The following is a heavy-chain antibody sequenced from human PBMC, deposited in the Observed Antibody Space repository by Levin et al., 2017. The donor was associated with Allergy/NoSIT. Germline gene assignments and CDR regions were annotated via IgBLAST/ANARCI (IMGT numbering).Heavy chain of an antibody. CDR2: IIPIFGTA. CDR3: ARDGVPIFDWLSGDAFDI. D-gene: IGHD3-9*01. V-gene: IGHV1-69*13. Sequence: VASVKVSCKASGGTFSSYAISWVRQAPGQGLEWMGGIIPIFGTANYAQKFQGRVTITADESTSTAYMELSSLRSEDTAVYYCARDGVPIFDWLSGDAFDIWGQGTMVTVSS. J-gene: IGHJ3*02. CDR1: GGTFSSYA.